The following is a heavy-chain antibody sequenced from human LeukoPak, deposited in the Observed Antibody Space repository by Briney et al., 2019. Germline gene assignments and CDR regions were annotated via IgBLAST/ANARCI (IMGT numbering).Heavy chain of an antibody. CDR1: GGSISSGSYY. CDR3: ARERPKAMVSRYFDY. J-gene: IGHJ4*02. CDR2: IYTSGST. D-gene: IGHD5-18*01. V-gene: IGHV4-61*02. Sequence: SQTLSLTCTVSGGSISSGSYYWSWIRQPAGKGLEWIGRIYTSGSTNYNPSLKSRVTISVDTSKNQFSLKLSPVTAADTAVYYCARERPKAMVSRYFDYWGQGTLVTVSS.